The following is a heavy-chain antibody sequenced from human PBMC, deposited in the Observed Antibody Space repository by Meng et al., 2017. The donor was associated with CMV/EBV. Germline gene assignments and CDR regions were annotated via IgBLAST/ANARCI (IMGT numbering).Heavy chain of an antibody. CDR1: GFTFSSYA. CDR3: AKGKRFLEWLFDY. J-gene: IGHJ4*02. CDR2: IYSGGSST. Sequence: GGSLRLSCAASGFTFSSYAMSWVRQAPGKGLEWVSVIYSGGSSTYYADSVKGRFTISRENSKNTLYLQMNSLRAEDTAVYYCAKGKRFLEWLFDYWGQGTLVTVSS. D-gene: IGHD3-3*01. V-gene: IGHV3-23*03.